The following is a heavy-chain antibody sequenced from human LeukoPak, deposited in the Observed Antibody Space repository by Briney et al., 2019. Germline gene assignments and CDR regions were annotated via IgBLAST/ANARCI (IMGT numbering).Heavy chain of an antibody. CDR3: AKPMVRGHYFDY. CDR1: GFTFSSYG. D-gene: IGHD3-10*01. Sequence: GGSLRLSCAASGFTFSSYGIHWVRQAPGKGLEWVAFIRYDGSNKYYADSVKGRFTISRDNSKNTLYLQMNSLRAEDTAVYYCAKPMVRGHYFDYWGQGTLVTVSS. V-gene: IGHV3-30*02. CDR2: IRYDGSNK. J-gene: IGHJ4*02.